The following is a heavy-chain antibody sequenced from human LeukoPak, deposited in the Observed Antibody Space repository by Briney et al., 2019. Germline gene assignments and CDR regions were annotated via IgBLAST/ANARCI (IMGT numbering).Heavy chain of an antibody. D-gene: IGHD6-13*01. V-gene: IGHV3-30*01. CDR3: ARGVSTWYRIDY. CDR2: LSYDGSIR. J-gene: IGHJ4*02. CDR1: GFPFSSYS. Sequence: GGSLRLSCAASGFPFSSYSFHWVRQAPGKGLEWVALLSYDGSIRHYADSVKGRFTLSRDNSKSTVYLQMDSLRADDTAVYYCARGVSTWYRIDYWGQGTLVTVSS.